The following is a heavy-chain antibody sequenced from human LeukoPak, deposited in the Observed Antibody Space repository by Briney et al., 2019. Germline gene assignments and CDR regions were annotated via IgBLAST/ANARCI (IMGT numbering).Heavy chain of an antibody. CDR2: IKQDGSEE. Sequence: GGSLRLSCVASKFTFSSYWMTWVRQAPGEGLEWVANIKQDGSEEYYVDSVKGRFTISRDNAKNSLYLQMNSLRAEDTALYYCARDAYSSFFGAFDIWGQGTMVTVSS. D-gene: IGHD6-6*01. J-gene: IGHJ3*02. V-gene: IGHV3-7*04. CDR3: ARDAYSSFFGAFDI. CDR1: KFTFSSYW.